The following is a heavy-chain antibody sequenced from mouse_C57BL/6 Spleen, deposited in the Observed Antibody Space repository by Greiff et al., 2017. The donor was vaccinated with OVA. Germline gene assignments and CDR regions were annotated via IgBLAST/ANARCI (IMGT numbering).Heavy chain of an antibody. CDR2: IDPSDSYT. V-gene: IGHV1-69*01. Sequence: VQLQQPGAELVMPGASVKLSCKASGYTFTSYWMHWVKQRPGQGLEWIGEIDPSDSYTNYNQKFKGKSTLTVDKSSSTAYMQLSSLTSEDSAVYYCARKDYYGSSYGYVDVWGTGTTVTVSS. CDR1: GYTFTSYW. CDR3: ARKDYYGSSYGYVDV. J-gene: IGHJ1*03. D-gene: IGHD1-1*01.